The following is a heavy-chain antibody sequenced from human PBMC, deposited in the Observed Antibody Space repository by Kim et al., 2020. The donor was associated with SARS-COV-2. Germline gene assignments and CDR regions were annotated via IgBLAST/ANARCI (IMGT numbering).Heavy chain of an antibody. D-gene: IGHD3-22*01. CDR3: AKARALEVVVITGYGMDV. Sequence: KGRFTISRDNSKNSLYLQMNSLRTEDTALYYCAKARALEVVVITGYGMDVWGQGTTVTVSS. J-gene: IGHJ6*02. V-gene: IGHV3-43*01.